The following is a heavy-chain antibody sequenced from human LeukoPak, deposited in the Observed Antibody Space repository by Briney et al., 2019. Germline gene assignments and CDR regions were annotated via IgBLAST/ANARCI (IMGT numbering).Heavy chain of an antibody. CDR1: GGSINSYY. J-gene: IGHJ3*02. CDR3: ARAPSSQIAVAVDAFDI. V-gene: IGHV4-59*01. D-gene: IGHD6-19*01. Sequence: SETLSLTCTVSGGSINSYYWSWIRQPPGKGLEWIGYIYYSGYTNYNPSLKSRVTISVDTSTNQFSLRLSSVTAADTAVYYCARAPSSQIAVAVDAFDIWGQGTMVTVSS. CDR2: IYYSGYT.